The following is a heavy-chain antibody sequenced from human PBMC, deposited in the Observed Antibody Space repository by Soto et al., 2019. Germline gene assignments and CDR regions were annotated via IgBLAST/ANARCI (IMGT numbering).Heavy chain of an antibody. CDR3: AKDGIRGIHIDN. J-gene: IGHJ4*02. Sequence: AQLLESGGGLVQPGGSLRLSCAASGLTLSRYPMSWVRQAPGKGLQWVSSISVDGGSTYNPDSVKGRFTISRDSSNNTLYLQMSSLRAEDTAVYYCAKDGIRGIHIDNWGQGTLVTVSS. V-gene: IGHV3-23*01. CDR2: ISVDGGST. CDR1: GLTLSRYP.